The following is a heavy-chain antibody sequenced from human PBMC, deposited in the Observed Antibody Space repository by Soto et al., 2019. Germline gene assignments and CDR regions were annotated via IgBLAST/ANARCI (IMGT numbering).Heavy chain of an antibody. J-gene: IGHJ4*02. CDR3: ARHRYGDYFDY. Sequence: SETLSLTCTVSGGSISSYYWSWIRQPPGKGLEWIGYIYYSGSTNYNPSLKSRVTISVDTSKNQFSLKLSSVTAADTAVYYCARHRYGDYFDYWGQGTLVTVSS. CDR1: GGSISSYY. CDR2: IYYSGST. D-gene: IGHD4-17*01. V-gene: IGHV4-59*08.